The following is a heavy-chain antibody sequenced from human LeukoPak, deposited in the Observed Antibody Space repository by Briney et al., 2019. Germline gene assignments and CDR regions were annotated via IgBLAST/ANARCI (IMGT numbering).Heavy chain of an antibody. J-gene: IGHJ4*02. V-gene: IGHV3-7*03. Sequence: PGGSLRLSCVASGLTVSNHWMSWVRQAPGKGLEWVANIKQERGQEYYVDSVKGRFTISRDNAKNSLYLQMNSLRVEDTAFYYCAKDNRRHYTRGPNPDSLHWGQGALVTVSS. CDR3: AKDNRRHYTRGPNPDSLH. CDR1: GLTVSNHW. CDR2: IKQERGQE. D-gene: IGHD2-2*02.